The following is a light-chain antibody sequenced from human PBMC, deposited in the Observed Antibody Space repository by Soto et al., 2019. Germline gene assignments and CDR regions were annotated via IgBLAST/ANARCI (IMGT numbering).Light chain of an antibody. CDR1: QSVSTN. Sequence: EIVITQSPATLSVSPGERATLSCRASQSVSTNLAWYQQKPGQAPRLLIYGASTRATGIPARFSGSGSGTEFTLTISSXQSGDFAVYYCHQYNSWPRTFGQGTKVDIK. V-gene: IGKV3-15*01. CDR3: HQYNSWPRT. CDR2: GAS. J-gene: IGKJ1*01.